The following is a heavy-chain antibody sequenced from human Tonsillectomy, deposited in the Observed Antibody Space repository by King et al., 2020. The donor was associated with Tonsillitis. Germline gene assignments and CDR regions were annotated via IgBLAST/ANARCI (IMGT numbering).Heavy chain of an antibody. CDR1: GGSFSGSY. D-gene: IGHD1-26*01. Sequence: VQLQQWGAGLLKPSETLSLTCAVYGGSFSGSYWSWIRQPPGKGLEWIGEINHSGSTNYNPSLKRRVTLSVDTSKNQFSLKVSSVTAADTAVYYCAREQVGATYFYNWGHGSLVTVSS. V-gene: IGHV4-34*01. CDR3: AREQVGATYFYN. CDR2: INHSGST. J-gene: IGHJ4*03.